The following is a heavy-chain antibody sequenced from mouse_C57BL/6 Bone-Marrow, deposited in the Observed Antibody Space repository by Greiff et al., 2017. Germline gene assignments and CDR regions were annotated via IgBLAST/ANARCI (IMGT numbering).Heavy chain of an antibody. J-gene: IGHJ2*01. D-gene: IGHD4-1*01. CDR3: ASAALTVFDY. CDR1: GYAFTNYL. Sequence: VQLQQSGAELVRPGTSVKVSCKASGYAFTNYLIEWVKQRPGQGLEWIGVINPGSGGTNYNEKFKGKATLTADKSSRTAYMQLSSLTYVDSAVYFCASAALTVFDYWGQGTTLTVSS. CDR2: INPGSGGT. V-gene: IGHV1-54*01.